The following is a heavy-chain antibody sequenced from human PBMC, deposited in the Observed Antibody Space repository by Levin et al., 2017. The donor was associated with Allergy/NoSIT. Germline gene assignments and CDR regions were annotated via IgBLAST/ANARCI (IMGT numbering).Heavy chain of an antibody. D-gene: IGHD3-22*01. CDR1: GGSFSGYY. V-gene: IGHV4-34*01. CDR2: INHSGST. Sequence: SETLSLTCAVYGGSFSGYYWSWIRQPPGKGLEWIGEINHSGSTNYNPSLKSRVTISVDTSKNQFSLKLSSVTAADTAVYYCARGRFPRYYYDSSGYYYASGFDYWGQGTLVTVSS. J-gene: IGHJ4*02. CDR3: ARGRFPRYYYDSSGYYYASGFDY.